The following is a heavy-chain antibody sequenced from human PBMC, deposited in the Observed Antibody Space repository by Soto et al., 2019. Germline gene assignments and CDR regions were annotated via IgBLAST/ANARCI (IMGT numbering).Heavy chain of an antibody. J-gene: IGHJ4*02. Sequence: SETLSLTCTVSGGSISSYYWSWIRQPPGKGLEWTGYIYYSGSTYYNPSLMSRVTISVDTSKNQFSLKLSSVTAADTAVYYCARCASSCSLGFWGQGTLVTVSS. CDR2: IYYSGST. CDR3: ARCASSCSLGF. V-gene: IGHV4-59*08. D-gene: IGHD2-15*01. CDR1: GGSISSYY.